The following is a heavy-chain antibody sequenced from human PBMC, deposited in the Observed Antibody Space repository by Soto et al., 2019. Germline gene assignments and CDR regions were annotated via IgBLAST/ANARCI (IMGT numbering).Heavy chain of an antibody. CDR2: IWYDGSNK. CDR1: GFTFSSYG. CDR3: ARARRSGSYLDY. D-gene: IGHD1-26*01. V-gene: IGHV3-33*01. Sequence: GGSLRLSCAASGFTFSSYGMHWVHQAPGKGLEWVAVIWYDGSNKYYADSVKGRFTISRDNSKNTLYLQMNSLRAEDTAVYYCARARRSGSYLDYWGQGTLVTVSS. J-gene: IGHJ4*02.